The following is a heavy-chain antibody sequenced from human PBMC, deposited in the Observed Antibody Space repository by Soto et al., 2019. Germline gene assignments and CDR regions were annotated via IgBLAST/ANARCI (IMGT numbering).Heavy chain of an antibody. D-gene: IGHD3-3*01. J-gene: IGHJ4*02. V-gene: IGHV4-34*01. CDR2: INHSGST. CDR1: GGSFSGYH. Sequence: SETLSLTCAVYGGSFSGYHWSWIRQPPGKGLEWIGEINHSGSTNYNPSLKSRVTISVDTSKNQFSLKLSSVTAADTAVYYCARSSRYYDFWSGYLNWGQGTLVTV. CDR3: ARSSRYYDFWSGYLN.